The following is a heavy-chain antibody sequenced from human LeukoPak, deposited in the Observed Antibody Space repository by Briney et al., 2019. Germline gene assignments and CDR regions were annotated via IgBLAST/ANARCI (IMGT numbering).Heavy chain of an antibody. D-gene: IGHD6-25*01. CDR2: IWYDGSNK. CDR3: ARGGCTTQRAAGSCFDY. V-gene: IGHV3-33*01. CDR1: GFTFSSYE. J-gene: IGHJ4*02. Sequence: GGSLRLSCAASGFTFSSYEMHWVRQAPGKGLEWVADIWYDGSNKYYADSVKGRFTISRDNSKNTLYLQMNSLRAEDTAAYYCARGGCTTQRAAGSCFDYWGQGTLVTVSS.